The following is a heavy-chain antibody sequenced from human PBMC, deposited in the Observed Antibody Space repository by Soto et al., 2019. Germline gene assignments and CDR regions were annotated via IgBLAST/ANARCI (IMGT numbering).Heavy chain of an antibody. D-gene: IGHD3-10*01. CDR3: ARGPILSGSGSPLAL. J-gene: IGHJ4*02. Sequence: SETLSLTCTVSGGSISSYYWSWIRQPPGKGLEWIGYIYYSGSTNYNPSLKSRVTISVDTSKNQFSLKLSSVTAADTAVYYCARGPILSGSGSPLALWGQGTLVTVSS. V-gene: IGHV4-59*01. CDR2: IYYSGST. CDR1: GGSISSYY.